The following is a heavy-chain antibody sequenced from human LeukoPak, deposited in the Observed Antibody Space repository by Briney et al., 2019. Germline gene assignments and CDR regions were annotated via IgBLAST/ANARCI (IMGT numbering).Heavy chain of an antibody. CDR3: ARDFPGHYYDSSGFRRANDAFDI. Sequence: SVKVSCKASGGTFSSYAISWVRQAPGQGLEWMGGIIPIFGTANYAQRFQGRVTITADESTSTAYMELSSLRSEDTAVYYCARDFPGHYYDSSGFRRANDAFDIWGQGTMVTVSS. CDR2: IIPIFGTA. D-gene: IGHD3-22*01. CDR1: GGTFSSYA. V-gene: IGHV1-69*13. J-gene: IGHJ3*02.